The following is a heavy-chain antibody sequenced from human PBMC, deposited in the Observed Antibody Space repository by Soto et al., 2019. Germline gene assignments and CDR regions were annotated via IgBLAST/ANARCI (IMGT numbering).Heavy chain of an antibody. J-gene: IGHJ5*02. CDR3: ARGRYYYDSSGKGWFDP. CDR2: IYHSGST. CDR1: GGSISSGGYS. Sequence: QLQLQESGSGLVKPSQTLSLTCAVSGGSISSGGYSWRWIRQPPGKGLEWIGYIYHSGSTYYNPSLKSRVTISVARSKNQFSLKLSSVNAADTAVYYCARGRYYYDSSGKGWFDPWGQGTLVTVSS. V-gene: IGHV4-30-2*01. D-gene: IGHD3-22*01.